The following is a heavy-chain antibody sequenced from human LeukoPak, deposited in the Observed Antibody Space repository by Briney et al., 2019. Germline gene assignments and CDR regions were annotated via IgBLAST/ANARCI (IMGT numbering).Heavy chain of an antibody. CDR3: ARVDEQDGSRAIGY. CDR2: INHSGST. Sequence: SETLSLTCAVYGGSFSGYYWSWIRQPPVKGLEWIGEINHSGSTNYNPSLKSRVTIPVDTSKNQFSLKLSSVTAADTAVYYCARVDEQDGSRAIGYWGQGTLVTVSS. V-gene: IGHV4-34*01. J-gene: IGHJ4*02. CDR1: GGSFSGYY. D-gene: IGHD3-22*01.